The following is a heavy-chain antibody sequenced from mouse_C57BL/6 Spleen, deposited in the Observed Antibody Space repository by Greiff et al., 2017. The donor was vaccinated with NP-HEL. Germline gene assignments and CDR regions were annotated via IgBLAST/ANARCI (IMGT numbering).Heavy chain of an antibody. V-gene: IGHV1-81*01. CDR3: ARKEDGNYPWYGMDY. Sequence: QVQLKQSGAELARPGASVKLSCKASGYTFTSYGISWVKQRTGQGLEWIGEIYPRSGNTYYNEKFKGKATLTADKSSSTAYMELRSLTSEDSAVYFCARKEDGNYPWYGMDYWGQGTSVTVSS. J-gene: IGHJ4*01. CDR1: GYTFTSYG. CDR2: IYPRSGNT. D-gene: IGHD2-1*01.